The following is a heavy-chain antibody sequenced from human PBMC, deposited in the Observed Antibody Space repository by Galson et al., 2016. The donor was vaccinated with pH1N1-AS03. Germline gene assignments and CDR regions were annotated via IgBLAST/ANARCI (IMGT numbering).Heavy chain of an antibody. CDR1: GYSFSTYS. V-gene: IGHV1-18*01. Sequence: SVKVSCKASGYSFSTYSITWVRQAPGQGLEWLGWISGYNGNTNYAQKFHGRVTMTTEKSTSTAYLEEGSLRSDDTSVYYCSKGRDTAIIGYGFHLWGQGTMVTVSS. CDR3: SKGRDTAIIGYGFHL. J-gene: IGHJ3*01. D-gene: IGHD5-18*01. CDR2: ISGYNGNT.